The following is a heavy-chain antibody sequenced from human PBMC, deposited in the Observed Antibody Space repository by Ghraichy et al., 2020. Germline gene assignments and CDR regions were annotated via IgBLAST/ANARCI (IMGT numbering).Heavy chain of an antibody. CDR3: ARDGSGSSFNYYYGMDV. CDR1: GFTVSSNY. J-gene: IGHJ6*02. D-gene: IGHD6-6*01. V-gene: IGHV3-53*04. CDR2: IYSGGST. Sequence: GGSLRLSCAASGFTVSSNYMSWVRQAPGKGLEWVSFIYSGGSTYYADSVKGRFTISRHNSKNTLYLEMNSLRPEDTAVYYCARDGSGSSFNYYYGMDVWGQGTTVTVSS.